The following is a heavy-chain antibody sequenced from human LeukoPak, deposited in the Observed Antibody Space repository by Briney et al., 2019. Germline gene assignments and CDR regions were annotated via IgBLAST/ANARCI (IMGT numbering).Heavy chain of an antibody. Sequence: SETLSLTCTVSGGSISSGGYSWSWIRQPPGKGLEWIGYIYYSGSTYYNPSLKSRVTISVDTSKNQFSLKLSSVTAADTAVYYCARTTRTMMVVDIWGQGTMVTVSS. CDR2: IYYSGST. V-gene: IGHV4-30-4*07. CDR3: ARTTRTMMVVDI. J-gene: IGHJ3*02. CDR1: GGSISSGGYS. D-gene: IGHD3-22*01.